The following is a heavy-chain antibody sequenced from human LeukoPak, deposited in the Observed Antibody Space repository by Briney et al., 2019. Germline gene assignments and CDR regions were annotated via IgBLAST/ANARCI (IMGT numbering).Heavy chain of an antibody. CDR1: GFIGRKKM. CDR3: AGGHFED. CDR2: LQDGDRI. V-gene: IGHV3-53*01. Sequence: GGSLRLSCAASGFIGRKKMLSWVRQAPGKGLEWLSMLQDGDRIYFGDFVECRCTTSSDTSKNTVYFQVNGLRTDDTAVYYCAGGHFEDWSQGTPDTVSS. J-gene: IGHJ4*02.